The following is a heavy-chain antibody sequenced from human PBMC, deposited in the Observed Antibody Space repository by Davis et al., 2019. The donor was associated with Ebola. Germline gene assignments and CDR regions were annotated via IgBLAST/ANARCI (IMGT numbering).Heavy chain of an antibody. CDR3: TRDLGY. CDR2: INPGGSAT. D-gene: IGHD7-27*01. V-gene: IGHV3-7*01. Sequence: PGGSLRLSCAASEFTFSTFWMNWVRQPPGKGLEWVANINPGGSATRYVDSVKGRFTISRDNVRNTLYLQMDSLRAEDTAVYYCTRDLGYWGQGTLVTVAS. J-gene: IGHJ4*02. CDR1: EFTFSTFW.